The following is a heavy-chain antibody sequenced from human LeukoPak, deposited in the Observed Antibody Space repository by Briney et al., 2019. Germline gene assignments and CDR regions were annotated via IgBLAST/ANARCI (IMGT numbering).Heavy chain of an antibody. V-gene: IGHV3-23*01. J-gene: IGHJ4*02. CDR2: ISGSGGST. Sequence: GGSLRLSCTASGVAFRRHWMTWVRQAPGKGLEWVSAISGSGGSTYYADSVKGRFTISRDKSKNTLYLQMNSLRAEDTAVYYCAKGDTTWELPHDYWGQGTLVTVSS. D-gene: IGHD1-26*01. CDR1: GVAFRRHW. CDR3: AKGDTTWELPHDY.